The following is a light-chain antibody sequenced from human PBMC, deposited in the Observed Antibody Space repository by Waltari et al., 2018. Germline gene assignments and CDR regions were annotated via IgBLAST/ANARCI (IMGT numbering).Light chain of an antibody. V-gene: IGKV3-20*01. Sequence: EIVLTQSPGTLSLSPGERATRSCRASQSVRNSNLGWYQQNPGQAPRLLIYSASTRATGIPDRFSGSGSGMDFTLTISRLEPEDFAVYYCHHYGSSPPITFGGGTKVEIK. CDR3: HHYGSSPPIT. CDR1: QSVRNSN. J-gene: IGKJ4*01. CDR2: SAS.